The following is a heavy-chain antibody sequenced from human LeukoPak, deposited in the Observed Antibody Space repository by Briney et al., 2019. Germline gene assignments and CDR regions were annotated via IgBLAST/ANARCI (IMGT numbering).Heavy chain of an antibody. CDR1: GYTFTGYY. CDR2: INPNSGGT. J-gene: IGHJ3*02. D-gene: IGHD1-26*01. V-gene: IGHV1-2*02. Sequence: ASVKVSCKASGYTFTGYYMHWVGQAPGQGLEWMGWINPNSGGTNYAQKFQGRVTMTRDTSISTAYMEPSRLRSDDTAVYYCARAPRSVGDAFDIWGQGTMVTVSS. CDR3: ARAPRSVGDAFDI.